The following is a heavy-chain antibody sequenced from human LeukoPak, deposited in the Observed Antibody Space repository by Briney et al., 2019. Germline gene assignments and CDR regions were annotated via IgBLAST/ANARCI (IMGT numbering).Heavy chain of an antibody. CDR2: IWYDGSNK. D-gene: IGHD4-23*01. Sequence: GGSLRLSCAASGFTFSSYGMHWVRQAPGKGLEWVAVIWYDGSNKYYADSVKGRFTISRDNSKSTLYLQMNSLRAEDTAVYYCAKYGGQHDYWGQGTLVTVSS. CDR3: AKYGGQHDY. CDR1: GFTFSSYG. V-gene: IGHV3-33*06. J-gene: IGHJ4*02.